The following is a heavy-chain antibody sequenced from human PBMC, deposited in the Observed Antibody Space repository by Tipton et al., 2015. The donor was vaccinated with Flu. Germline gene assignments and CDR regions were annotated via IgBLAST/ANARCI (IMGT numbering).Heavy chain of an antibody. CDR2: IYYSGST. CDR1: GGSISSSSYY. V-gene: IGHV4-39*07. D-gene: IGHD3-10*01. CDR3: AGDRLLWCGDRYGMDV. Sequence: TLSLTCTVSGGSISSSSYYWGWIRQPPGKGLEWIGSIYYSGSTYYNPSLKSRVTISVDTSKNQFSLKLSSVTAADTAVYYCAGDRLLWCGDRYGMDVWGQGTTVTVSS. J-gene: IGHJ6*02.